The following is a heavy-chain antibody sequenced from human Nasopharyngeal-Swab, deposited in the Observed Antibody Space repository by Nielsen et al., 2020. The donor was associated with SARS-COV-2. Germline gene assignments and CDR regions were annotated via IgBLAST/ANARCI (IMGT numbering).Heavy chain of an antibody. CDR3: ARGSTMNGYYGMDV. CDR2: INHSGST. Sequence: SQTLSLTCAVYGGSFNGYYWSWIRQSPGKGLECNGEINHSGSTNYNPSLKSRVTISVDTSKTQFSLKLSSVTAADTAVYYCARGSTMNGYYGMDVWGQGTTVTVSS. V-gene: IGHV4-34*01. D-gene: IGHD3-22*01. J-gene: IGHJ6*02. CDR1: GGSFNGYY.